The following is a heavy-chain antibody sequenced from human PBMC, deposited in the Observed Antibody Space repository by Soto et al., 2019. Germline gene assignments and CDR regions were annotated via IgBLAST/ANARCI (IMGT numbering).Heavy chain of an antibody. D-gene: IGHD5-12*01. CDR2: INSEGSST. J-gene: IGHJ4*02. V-gene: IGHV3-74*01. Sequence: GGSLRLSCAASGFTFNNFWMHWVRQALGKGLVWVSHINSEGSSTNYADSVKGRFTISRDNAKNTLYLQMNSLRAEDTAVYYCARGRVEVATITVGYWGQGTLVTVSS. CDR3: ARGRVEVATITVGY. CDR1: GFTFNNFW.